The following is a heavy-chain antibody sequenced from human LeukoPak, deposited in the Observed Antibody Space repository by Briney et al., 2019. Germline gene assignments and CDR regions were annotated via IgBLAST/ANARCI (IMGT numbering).Heavy chain of an antibody. CDR1: GFTVSSNY. V-gene: IGHV3-53*01. D-gene: IGHD3-3*01. J-gene: IGHJ4*02. CDR3: AKGRIFGVVISSHFDY. CDR2: IYSGGST. Sequence: GGSLRLSCAASGFTVSSNYMSWVRQAPGKGLEWVSVIYSGGSTYYADSVKGRFTISRDNSKNTLYLQMNSLRAEDTAVYYCAKGRIFGVVISSHFDYWGQGTLVTVSS.